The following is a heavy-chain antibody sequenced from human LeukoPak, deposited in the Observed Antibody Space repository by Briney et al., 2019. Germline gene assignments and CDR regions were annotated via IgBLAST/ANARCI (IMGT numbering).Heavy chain of an antibody. CDR1: GFTFSSCL. J-gene: IGHJ4*02. CDR3: ASNLGELSLAAFGY. Sequence: RGSRRLSCTASGFTFSSCLMHWVRQAPGKGLVWVSRINSDGSRTNYADSVKGRFTISRDNAKNTLYLQMNSLRAEDTAVYYCASNLGELSLAAFGYWGQGTLVTVSS. CDR2: INSDGSRT. D-gene: IGHD3-16*02. V-gene: IGHV3-74*01.